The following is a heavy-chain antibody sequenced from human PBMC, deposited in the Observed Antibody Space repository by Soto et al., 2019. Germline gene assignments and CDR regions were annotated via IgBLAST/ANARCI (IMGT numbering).Heavy chain of an antibody. J-gene: IGHJ3*01. CDR2: ISYIGST. CDR3: ARWELRIRNAFYL. V-gene: IGHV4-31*03. D-gene: IGHD1-7*01. CDR1: GGSVSSGAYY. Sequence: QVQLQESGPGLVKPSQTLSLTCTVSGGSVSSGAYYWSWIRQHPGKGLEWIGYISYIGSTYYNPSLKSRVTISVDTSKNHFSLKLSSVTAADTAVYSCARWELRIRNAFYLWGQGTMVTVSS.